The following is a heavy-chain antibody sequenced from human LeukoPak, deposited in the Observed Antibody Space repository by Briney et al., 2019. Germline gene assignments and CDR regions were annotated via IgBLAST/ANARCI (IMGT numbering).Heavy chain of an antibody. D-gene: IGHD6-25*01. J-gene: IGHJ6*03. Sequence: PGGSLRLSCAASGFTVSSNYMSWVRQAPGKGLEWVSVIYSGGSTYYADSVKGRFTISRDNSKNTLYLQMNSLRAEDTAVYYCARDSRYSSGDQSRYYYYYYMDVWGKGTTVTVSS. CDR1: GFTVSSNY. CDR3: ARDSRYSSGDQSRYYYYYYMDV. V-gene: IGHV3-53*01. CDR2: IYSGGST.